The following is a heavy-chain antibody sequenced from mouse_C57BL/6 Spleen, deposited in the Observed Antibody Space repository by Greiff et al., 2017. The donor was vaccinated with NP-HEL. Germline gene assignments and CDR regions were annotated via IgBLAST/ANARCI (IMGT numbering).Heavy chain of an antibody. CDR1: GYTFTDYY. V-gene: IGHV1-26*01. D-gene: IGHD1-1*01. CDR2: INPNNGGT. J-gene: IGHJ2*01. Sequence: VQLQQSGPELVKPGASVKISCKASGYTFTDYYMNWVKQSHGKSLEWIGDINPNNGGTSYNQKFKGKATLTVDKSSSTAYMELRNLTSEDSAVYYCARRGGLLRYFDYWGQGTTLTVSS. CDR3: ARRGGLLRYFDY.